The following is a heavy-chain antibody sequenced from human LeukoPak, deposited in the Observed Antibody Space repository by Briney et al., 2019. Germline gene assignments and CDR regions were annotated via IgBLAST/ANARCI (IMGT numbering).Heavy chain of an antibody. CDR2: ISAYNGNT. D-gene: IGHD3-10*01. J-gene: IGHJ6*04. V-gene: IGHV1-18*04. Sequence: ASVKVSCKASGYTFTSYGISWVGQAPGQGHEWMGWISAYNGNTNYAQKLQGRVTMTTDTSTTTAYLDLRSLRSDDTAVYYCARVDRLLWFGEFYGMDVWGKGTTVTVSS. CDR1: GYTFTSYG. CDR3: ARVDRLLWFGEFYGMDV.